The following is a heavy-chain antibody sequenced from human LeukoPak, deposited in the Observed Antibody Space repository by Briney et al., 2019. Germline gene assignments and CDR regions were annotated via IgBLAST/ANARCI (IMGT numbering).Heavy chain of an antibody. J-gene: IGHJ6*03. CDR2: IYYSGST. CDR1: GGSISSSSYY. D-gene: IGHD2-2*01. V-gene: IGHV4-39*07. Sequence: SETLSLTCTVSGGSISSSSYYWGWIRQPPGKGLEWIGSIYYSGSTYYNPSPKSRVTISVDTSKNQFSLKLSSVTAADTAVYYCARWTVVVPAVEAYMDVWGKGTTVTVSS. CDR3: ARWTVVVPAVEAYMDV.